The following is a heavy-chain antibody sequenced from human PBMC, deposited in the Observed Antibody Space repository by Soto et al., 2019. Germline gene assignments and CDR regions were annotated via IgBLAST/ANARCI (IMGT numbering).Heavy chain of an antibody. CDR1: GYTFTSYG. Sequence: ASVKVSCKASGYTFTSYGISWVRQAPGQGLEWMGRINPSGGSTSYAQKFQGRVTVTRDTSTSTVYMELSSLRSEDTAVYYCAKESGIVVVPALNWFDPWGQGTLVTVSS. CDR2: INPSGGST. V-gene: IGHV1-46*01. CDR3: AKESGIVVVPALNWFDP. J-gene: IGHJ5*02. D-gene: IGHD2-2*01.